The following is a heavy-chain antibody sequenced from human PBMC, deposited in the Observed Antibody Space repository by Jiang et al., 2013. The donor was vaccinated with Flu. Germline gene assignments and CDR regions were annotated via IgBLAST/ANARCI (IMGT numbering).Heavy chain of an antibody. CDR2: ISSSSSYT. J-gene: IGHJ2*01. Sequence: CAASGFTFSDYYMSWIRQAPGKGLEWVSYISSSSSYTNYADSVKGRFTISRDNAKNSLYLQMNSLRAEDTAVYYCARLIQYYYGSGSYRVWYFDLWGRGTLVTVSS. CDR3: ARLIQYYYGSGSYRVWYFDL. CDR1: GFTFSDYY. V-gene: IGHV3-11*06. D-gene: IGHD3-10*01.